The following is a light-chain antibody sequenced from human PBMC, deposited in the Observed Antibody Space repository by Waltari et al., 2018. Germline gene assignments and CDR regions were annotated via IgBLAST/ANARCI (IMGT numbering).Light chain of an antibody. CDR3: NSYAGSSSWV. V-gene: IGLV2-14*03. CDR2: DVS. CDR1: SSDIGFYNY. Sequence: QSALTQPASVSGSPGQSITISCTGTSSDIGFYNYVSWYQQHPGKAPKLMIYDVSDRPSGVSNRFSGSKSGNTASLTISGLQAEDEADYYCNSYAGSSSWVFGGGTKLTVL. J-gene: IGLJ3*02.